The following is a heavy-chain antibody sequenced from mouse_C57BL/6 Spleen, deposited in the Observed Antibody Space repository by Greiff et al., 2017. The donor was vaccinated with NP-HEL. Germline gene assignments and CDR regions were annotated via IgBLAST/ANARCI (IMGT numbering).Heavy chain of an antibody. Sequence: QVQLQQPGAELVKPGASVKLSCKASGYTFTSYWMHWVKQRPGQGLEWIGMIHPNSGSTNYNEKFKSKATLTVDKSSSTAYMQLSSLTSEDSAVYYCVPKTLYDGYYGYFDDWGQGTTLTVSS. CDR1: GYTFTSYW. V-gene: IGHV1-64*01. D-gene: IGHD2-3*01. CDR3: VPKTLYDGYYGYFDD. CDR2: IHPNSGST. J-gene: IGHJ2*01.